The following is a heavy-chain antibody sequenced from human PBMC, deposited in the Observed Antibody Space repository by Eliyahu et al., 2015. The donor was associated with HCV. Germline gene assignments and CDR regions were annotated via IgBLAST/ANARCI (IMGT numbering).Heavy chain of an antibody. J-gene: IGHJ4*02. D-gene: IGHD6-13*01. CDR1: GFIFSTYE. CDR3: ARIPAGGYFDY. V-gene: IGHV3-48*03. CDR2: INSNSRTI. Sequence: EVQLVESGGGLVQPGGSLRLSCAASGFIFSTYEMYWVRQAPGRGLEWVSYINSNSRTIYYADSVKGRFTISRDNAKNSLYLQMNSLRAEDTAVYYCARIPAGGYFDYWGQGTLVTVSS.